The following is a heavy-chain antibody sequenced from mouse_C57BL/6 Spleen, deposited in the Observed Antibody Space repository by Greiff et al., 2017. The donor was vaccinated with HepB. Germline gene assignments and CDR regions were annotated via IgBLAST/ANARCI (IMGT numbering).Heavy chain of an antibody. J-gene: IGHJ3*01. CDR1: GYTFTSYT. V-gene: IGHV1-4*01. CDR3: ARGYYGSSYGLGFAY. D-gene: IGHD1-1*01. CDR2: INPSSGYT. Sequence: VQLQHSGAELARPGASVKMSCKASGYTFTSYTMHWVKQRPGQGLEWIGYINPSSGYTKYNQKFKDKATLTADKSSSTAYMQLSSLTSEDSAVYYCARGYYGSSYGLGFAYWGQGTLVTVSA.